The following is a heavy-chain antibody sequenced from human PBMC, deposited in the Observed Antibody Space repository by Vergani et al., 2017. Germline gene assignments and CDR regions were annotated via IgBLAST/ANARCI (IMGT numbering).Heavy chain of an antibody. CDR2: IYHSGST. J-gene: IGHJ4*02. CDR1: GYSISSGYY. V-gene: IGHV4-38-2*02. D-gene: IGHD6-13*01. CDR3: AISISSWYWDY. Sequence: QVQLQESGPGLVKPSETLSLTCTVSGYSISSGYYWGWIRQPPGKGLEWIGSIYHSGSTYYNPSLKSRVTISVDTSKNQFSLKLSSVTAADTAVYYCAISISSWYWDYWGQGTLVTVSS.